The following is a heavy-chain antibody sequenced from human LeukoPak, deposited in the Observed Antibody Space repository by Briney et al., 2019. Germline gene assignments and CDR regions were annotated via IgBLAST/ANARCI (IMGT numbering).Heavy chain of an antibody. CDR2: INHSGTT. J-gene: IGHJ6*03. D-gene: IGHD1-26*01. CDR3: SGSYLYYYYYYMNV. V-gene: IGHV4-34*03. Sequence: SETLSLTCAVYGGSFSGNYWSWIRQPPGKGLEWIGDINHSGTTNYSPSLKSRVTISVDTSKNQFSLNLSSVTAADTAVYYCSGSYLYYYYYYMNVWGKGTTVTISS. CDR1: GGSFSGNY.